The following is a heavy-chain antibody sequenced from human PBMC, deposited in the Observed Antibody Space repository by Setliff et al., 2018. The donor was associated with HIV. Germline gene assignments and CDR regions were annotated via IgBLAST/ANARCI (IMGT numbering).Heavy chain of an antibody. CDR2: IYYSGST. J-gene: IGHJ3*02. Sequence: PSETLSLTCTVSGGSVSSGSYYWSWIRQPPGKGLEWIGYIYYSGSTKHNPSLKSRVTISLDTSKNQFSLKLTSVTAADTAVYYCARDVGVAADIWGQGTMVTVSS. CDR3: ARDVGVAADI. CDR1: GGSVSSGSYY. V-gene: IGHV4-61*01. D-gene: IGHD2-21*02.